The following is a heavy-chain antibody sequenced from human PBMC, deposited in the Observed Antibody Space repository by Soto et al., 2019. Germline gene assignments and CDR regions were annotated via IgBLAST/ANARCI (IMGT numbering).Heavy chain of an antibody. V-gene: IGHV1-8*01. CDR3: ARGVSAGVDY. Sequence: QVQLVQSGAEVSEPGASVKVSCKASGYSFTSLDINWVRQTAGHGLEWMGWMQPSTGRTGYAQKFQGRVTMTRDTARNTAYMELTTLASDDTACYYCARGVSAGVDYWGQGARVTGSS. D-gene: IGHD1-26*01. CDR2: MQPSTGRT. J-gene: IGHJ4*02. CDR1: GYSFTSLD.